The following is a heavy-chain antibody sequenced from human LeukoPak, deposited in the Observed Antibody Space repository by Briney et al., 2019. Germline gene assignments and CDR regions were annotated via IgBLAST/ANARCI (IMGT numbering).Heavy chain of an antibody. CDR3: ARIEDSTHGLLDY. CDR2: FIPFSGTS. CDR1: GGSFNNYA. J-gene: IGHJ4*02. V-gene: IGHV1-69*05. D-gene: IGHD5-12*01. Sequence: GASVKVSRKAPGGSFNNYAISWVRQAPGHGLEWMGRFIPFSGTSDYAHKFQARVTITMDASTAYLELSSLRPQDTAVYYCARIEDSTHGLLDYWGRGTLVTVSS.